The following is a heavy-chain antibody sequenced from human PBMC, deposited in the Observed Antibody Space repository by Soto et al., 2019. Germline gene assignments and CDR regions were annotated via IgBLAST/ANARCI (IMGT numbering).Heavy chain of an antibody. J-gene: IGHJ5*02. CDR1: GYTFSNYG. CDR3: ARYPIHGLGSFIAS. D-gene: IGHD3-10*01. V-gene: IGHV1-18*01. Sequence: QVQLVQSGAEVKTPGASVRVSCKTSGYTFSNYGVTWVRQAPGQGLEYVGWISAYNGKTDYAQKFQGRVTITTDTXXSTVYMELRSLRLDETAVDYCARYPIHGLGSFIASWGQGTLVTVSP. CDR2: ISAYNGKT.